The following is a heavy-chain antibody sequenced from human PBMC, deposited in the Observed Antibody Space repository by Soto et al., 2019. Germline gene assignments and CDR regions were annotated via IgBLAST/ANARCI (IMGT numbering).Heavy chain of an antibody. CDR1: GFTFSGGC. CDR3: AKDLTDYYYYYGMDV. V-gene: IGHV3-30*18. J-gene: IGHJ6*02. CDR2: ISYDGSNK. D-gene: IGHD3-16*01. Sequence: GGFPSTSSVSSGFTFSGGCYQWGLPPPREGMGWVAVISYDGSNKYYADSVKGRFTISRDNSKNTLYLQMNSLRAEDTAVYYCAKDLTDYYYYYGMDVWGQGTTVTVSS.